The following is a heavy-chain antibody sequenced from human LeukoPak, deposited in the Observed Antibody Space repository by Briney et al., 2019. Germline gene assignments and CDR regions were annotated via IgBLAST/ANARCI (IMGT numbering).Heavy chain of an antibody. CDR2: IKTDGIAT. CDR3: ARGWQADY. D-gene: IGHD6-13*01. Sequence: PGGSLRLPCAGAGFTFSSYYMHWVRHAPGKGRVWVSRIKTDGIATTYADSVKGRFTISRDNAKNTLYLQMNSLRVDDTAVYYCARGWQADYWGQGTLVTVSS. J-gene: IGHJ4*02. CDR1: GFTFSSYY. V-gene: IGHV3-74*01.